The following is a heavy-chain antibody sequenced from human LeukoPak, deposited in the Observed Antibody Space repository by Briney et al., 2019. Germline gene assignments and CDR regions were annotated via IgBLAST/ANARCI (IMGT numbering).Heavy chain of an antibody. Sequence: GGSLRLSCAASGFTFSSFAMTWVRQAPGKGLEWVSAISGTGGNTYYADSVKGRFTISRDNSKNTLNLQMNSLRVEDTAVYYCARGYDFWIGYSDWGQGTLVTVSS. J-gene: IGHJ4*02. CDR2: ISGTGGNT. CDR3: ARGYDFWIGYSD. CDR1: GFTFSSFA. V-gene: IGHV3-23*01. D-gene: IGHD3-3*01.